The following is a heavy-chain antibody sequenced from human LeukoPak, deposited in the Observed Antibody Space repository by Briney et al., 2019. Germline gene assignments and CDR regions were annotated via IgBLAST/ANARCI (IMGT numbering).Heavy chain of an antibody. CDR1: GGSISSYY. Sequence: PRETLSLACTLSGGSISSYYWGSIRQPAGRGLEWIGRIYTSGSTNYNPSLKSRVTMSVDTSKNQFSLKLSSVTAADTAVYYCARDVDDYGEYGGYFDYWGQGTLVTVSS. J-gene: IGHJ4*02. V-gene: IGHV4-4*07. D-gene: IGHD4-17*01. CDR2: IYTSGST. CDR3: ARDVDDYGEYGGYFDY.